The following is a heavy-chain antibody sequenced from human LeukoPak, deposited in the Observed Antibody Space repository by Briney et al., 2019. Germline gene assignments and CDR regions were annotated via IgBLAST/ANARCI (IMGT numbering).Heavy chain of an antibody. D-gene: IGHD2-15*01. CDR1: GGSISSGGYY. CDR3: ARSGYCSGGSCYSFSR. V-gene: IGHV4-31*03. Sequence: PSQTLSLTCTVSGGSISSGGYYWSWIRQHPGKGLEWIGYIYYSGSTYYNPSLKGRVTISVDTSKNQFSLKLSSVTAADTAVYYCARSGYCSGGSCYSFSRWGQGTLVTVSS. J-gene: IGHJ4*02. CDR2: IYYSGST.